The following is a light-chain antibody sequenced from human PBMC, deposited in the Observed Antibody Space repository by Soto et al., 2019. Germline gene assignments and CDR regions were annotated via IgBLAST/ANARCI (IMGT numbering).Light chain of an antibody. Sequence: EIVLTQSPGTRSLSPGERATLSCRARQSVTSSHLAWYQRRPGQAPRLLIYGASSRATGIPDRFSGSGSGTDVTLTISRLEPEDFAVYYCQQYGSSPLTFGGGTKVEIK. CDR2: GAS. V-gene: IGKV3-20*01. CDR3: QQYGSSPLT. CDR1: QSVTSSH. J-gene: IGKJ4*01.